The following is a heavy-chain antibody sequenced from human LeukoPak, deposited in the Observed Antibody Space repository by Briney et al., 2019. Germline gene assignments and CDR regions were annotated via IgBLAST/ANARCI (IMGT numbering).Heavy chain of an antibody. CDR1: GYTFTTYW. J-gene: IGHJ6*02. CDR3: GRLLYFYEKSGYSYGMDV. CDR2: IYPGDSET. V-gene: IGHV5-51*01. D-gene: IGHD3-22*01. Sequence: GESLKISCQGSGYTFTTYWIGWVRQMPGKGLEWVGIIYPGDSETRYSTSFQGQVTISVDRFINTAYLQWSSLKASDTAMNYCGRLLYFYEKSGYSYGMDVWGQGTTVTVSS.